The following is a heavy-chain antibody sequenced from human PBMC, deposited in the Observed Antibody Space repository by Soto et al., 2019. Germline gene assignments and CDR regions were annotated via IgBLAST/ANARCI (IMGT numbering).Heavy chain of an antibody. CDR1: GFTFSSYA. D-gene: IGHD3-22*01. CDR3: AKDRRGTYYYDSSGSPEFDP. Sequence: GGSLRLSCAASGFTFSSYAMSWVRQAPGKGLEWVSAISGSGGSTYYADSVKGRFIISRDNSKNTLYLQMNSLRAEDTAVYYCAKDRRGTYYYDSSGSPEFDPWGQGTLVTVSS. CDR2: ISGSGGST. J-gene: IGHJ5*02. V-gene: IGHV3-23*01.